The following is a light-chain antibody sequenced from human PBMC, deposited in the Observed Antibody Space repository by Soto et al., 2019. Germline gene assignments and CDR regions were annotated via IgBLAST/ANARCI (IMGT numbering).Light chain of an antibody. CDR1: QHISNY. Sequence: DIQMTQSPSSLSSSVGARVTITCQWNQHISNYLNWYQQKPGKAPRLLIYDVSKLQTGVPSRFSGSGSGTDFTFTISSLQPEDIATYYCQQYGNLPYTFGPGTKVDIK. CDR2: DVS. CDR3: QQYGNLPYT. J-gene: IGKJ2*01. V-gene: IGKV1-33*01.